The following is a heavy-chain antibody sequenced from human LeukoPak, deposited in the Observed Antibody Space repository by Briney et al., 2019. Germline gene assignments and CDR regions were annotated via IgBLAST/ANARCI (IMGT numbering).Heavy chain of an antibody. Sequence: GASVKVSCKASGYTFTNYAISWVRQAPGQGLEWMGRIIPILGIANYAQKFQGRVTITADKSTSTAYMELSSLRSEDTAVYYCARALNSGSYPHGDDYWGQGTLVTVSS. J-gene: IGHJ4*02. D-gene: IGHD1-26*01. CDR2: IIPILGIA. CDR3: ARALNSGSYPHGDDY. V-gene: IGHV1-69*04. CDR1: GYTFTNYA.